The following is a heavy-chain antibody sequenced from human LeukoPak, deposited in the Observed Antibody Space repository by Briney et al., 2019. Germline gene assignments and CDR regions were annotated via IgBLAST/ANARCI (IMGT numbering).Heavy chain of an antibody. J-gene: IGHJ4*02. Sequence: GGSLRLSCAASGFTFSSYGMHWVRQAPGKGLEWVAVISYDGSNKYYADSVKGRFTISRDNSKNTLYLQMNSLRAEDTAVYYCARDKSGDGIDYWGQGTLVTVSS. CDR2: ISYDGSNK. V-gene: IGHV3-30*03. CDR1: GFTFSSYG. CDR3: ARDKSGDGIDY. D-gene: IGHD4-17*01.